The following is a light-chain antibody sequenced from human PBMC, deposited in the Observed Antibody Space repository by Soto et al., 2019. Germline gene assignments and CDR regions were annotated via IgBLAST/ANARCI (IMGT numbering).Light chain of an antibody. Sequence: QSALTQPPSVSGAPGQRVTISCTGSSSNLGTGYDVHWYQQRPGTAPKLLIFGNTNRPSGVPDRFSGSKSGAFGSLAITGLLAEDEADHYCKSYDSRLSTYVFGPGTKLTVL. CDR1: SSNLGTGYD. CDR3: KSYDSRLSTYV. CDR2: GNT. J-gene: IGLJ1*01. V-gene: IGLV1-40*01.